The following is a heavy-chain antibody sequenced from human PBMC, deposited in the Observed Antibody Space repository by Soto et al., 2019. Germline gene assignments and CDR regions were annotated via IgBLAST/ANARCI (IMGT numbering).Heavy chain of an antibody. CDR3: AKAGGDCSGCSCYSGFFHY. V-gene: IGHV3-23*01. CDR1: EFTFTNYA. Sequence: EVQLLESGGDLVQPGGSLRLSCAAPEFTFTNYAMGWVRQAPGKGLEWVSVISGSGGSTYYADSVKGRFTISRDNSKNTLYLQMNSLRADDTAVYYCAKAGGDCSGCSCYSGFFHYWGQGTLVTVSS. J-gene: IGHJ4*02. D-gene: IGHD2-15*01. CDR2: ISGSGGST.